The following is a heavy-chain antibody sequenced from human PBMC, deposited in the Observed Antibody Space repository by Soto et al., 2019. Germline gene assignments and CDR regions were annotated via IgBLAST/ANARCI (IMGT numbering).Heavy chain of an antibody. CDR2: IYYSGST. CDR1: GASISSGGYY. D-gene: IGHD6-19*01. Sequence: QVQLQESGPGLVKPSQTLSLTCTVSGASISSGGYYWSGIRQHPGKGLEWIGYIYYSGSTCYNPSLKSRMTISVETSKHQFSPEFMSVAAPAPAVYYGAASCVGGSGFNYYGMDVWGQGTTVTVSS. V-gene: IGHV4-31*03. J-gene: IGHJ6*02. CDR3: AASCVGGSGFNYYGMDV.